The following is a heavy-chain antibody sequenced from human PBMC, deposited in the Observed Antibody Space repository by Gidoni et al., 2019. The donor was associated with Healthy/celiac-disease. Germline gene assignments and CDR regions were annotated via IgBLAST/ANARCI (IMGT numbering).Heavy chain of an antibody. CDR2: INPNSGGT. D-gene: IGHD3-3*01. J-gene: IGHJ6*03. CDR1: GYTFTGYY. CDR3: ASNGDYDFWSGYYFYYMDV. V-gene: IGHV1-2*02. Sequence: QVQLVQSGAEVKKPGASVKVSCKASGYTFTGYYMHWVRQAPGQGLEGMGWINPNSGGTNYAKKFQGRGTMTRDTSISTAYMELSRLRSDDTAVYYCASNGDYDFWSGYYFYYMDVWGKGTTVTVSS.